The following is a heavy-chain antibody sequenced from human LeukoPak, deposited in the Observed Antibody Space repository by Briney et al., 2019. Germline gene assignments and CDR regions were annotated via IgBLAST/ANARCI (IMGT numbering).Heavy chain of an antibody. D-gene: IGHD6-13*01. J-gene: IGHJ5*02. CDR3: AKNAYSSSWIGWFDP. CDR2: IYPGDSDT. CDR1: GYSFTSYW. Sequence: GESLKISCKGSGYSFTSYWIGWVRQMPGKGLEWMGIIYPGDSDTRYSPSFQGQVTISADKSISTASLQWSSLKASDTAMYYCAKNAYSSSWIGWFDPWGQGTLVTVSS. V-gene: IGHV5-51*01.